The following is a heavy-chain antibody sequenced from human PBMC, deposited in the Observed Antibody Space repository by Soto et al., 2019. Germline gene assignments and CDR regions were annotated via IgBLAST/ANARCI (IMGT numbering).Heavy chain of an antibody. V-gene: IGHV4-59*01. J-gene: IGHJ4*02. D-gene: IGHD3-16*02. CDR3: ARGVMITFGGVIGIRHFDY. CDR1: GGSISSYY. Sequence: PSETLSLTCTVSGGSISSYYWSWIRQPPGKGLEWIGYIYYSGSTNYNPSLKSRVTISVDTSKNQFSLKLSSVTAADTAVYYCARGVMITFGGVIGIRHFDYWGQGTLVTVSS. CDR2: IYYSGST.